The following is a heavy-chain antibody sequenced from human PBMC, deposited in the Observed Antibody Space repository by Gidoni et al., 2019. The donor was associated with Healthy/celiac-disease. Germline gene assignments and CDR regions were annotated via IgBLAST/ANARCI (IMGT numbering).Heavy chain of an antibody. J-gene: IGHJ5*02. D-gene: IGHD6-13*01. CDR1: GFTFGASA. CDR3: TRARIAAAGTGILFDP. CDR2: IRSKAYGGTT. V-gene: IGHV3-49*03. Sequence: EVPLVESGGGLVQPGRSLRLSCTASGFTFGASAMSWFRKAPGKGLEWVGFIRSKAYGGTTEYAASVKGRFTISRDDSKSIAYLQMNSLKTEDTAVYYCTRARIAAAGTGILFDPWGQGTLVTVSS.